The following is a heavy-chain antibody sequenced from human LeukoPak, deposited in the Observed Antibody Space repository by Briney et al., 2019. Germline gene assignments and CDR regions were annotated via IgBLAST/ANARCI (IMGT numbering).Heavy chain of an antibody. V-gene: IGHV1-69*13. CDR1: GGTFKNYA. CDR3: ATANQLGRFDY. J-gene: IGHJ4*02. CDR2: IIPIFGTA. D-gene: IGHD2-2*01. Sequence: SVKVSCKTSGGTFKNYAVSWVRQAPGQGLEWMGGIIPIFGTAKYAQKLQGRVTIIADESTSTAYVELSSLRFEDTAVYYCATANQLGRFDYWGQGTLVTVSS.